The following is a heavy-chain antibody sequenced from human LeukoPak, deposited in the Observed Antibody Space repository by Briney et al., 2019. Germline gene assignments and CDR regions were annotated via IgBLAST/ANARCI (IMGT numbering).Heavy chain of an antibody. V-gene: IGHV4-30-4*01. D-gene: IGHD4-17*01. CDR2: IYYSGST. J-gene: IGHJ5*02. CDR3: ARDRPLTTVTNTHWFDP. CDR1: GGSISSGDYY. Sequence: SETLSLTYTVSGGSISSGDYYWSWIRQPPGKGLEWIGYIYYSGSTYYNPSLKSRVTISVDTSKNQFSLKLSSVTAADTAVYYCARDRPLTTVTNTHWFDPWGQGTLVTVSS.